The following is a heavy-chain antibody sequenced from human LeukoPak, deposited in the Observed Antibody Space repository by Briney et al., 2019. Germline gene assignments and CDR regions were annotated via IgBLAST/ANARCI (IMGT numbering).Heavy chain of an antibody. J-gene: IGHJ3*02. Sequence: PSETLSLTCTVSGGSISSYYWSWIRQPLGKGLEWIGYIYYSGSTNYNPSLKSRVTISVDTSKNQFSLKLSSVTAADTAVYYCARRRTGTLRFDAFDIWGQGTMVTVSS. D-gene: IGHD1-1*01. CDR1: GGSISSYY. V-gene: IGHV4-59*08. CDR2: IYYSGST. CDR3: ARRRTGTLRFDAFDI.